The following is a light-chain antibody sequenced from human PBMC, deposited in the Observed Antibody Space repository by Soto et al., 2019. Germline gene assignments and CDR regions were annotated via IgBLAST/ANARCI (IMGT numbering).Light chain of an antibody. CDR1: QSISSTY. V-gene: IGKV3-20*01. J-gene: IGKJ1*01. CDR2: GAS. Sequence: EIVLTPSPGPLSLSPGKRVTLSCRTSQSISSTYFAWYQHKPGQAPRLLIYGASSRATGIPARFSGSGSGTDFTLTISRLEPEDFAVYYWQQYDSPPRTVGQGTKVEVQ. CDR3: QQYDSPPRT.